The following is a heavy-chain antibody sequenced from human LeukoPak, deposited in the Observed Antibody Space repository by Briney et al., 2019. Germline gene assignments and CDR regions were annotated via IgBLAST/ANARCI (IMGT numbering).Heavy chain of an antibody. V-gene: IGHV4-4*07. D-gene: IGHD5-18*01. J-gene: IGHJ4*02. CDR2: IYIGGST. Sequence: PSETLSLTCTVSGGSISSYHWNWIRQSAGKGLEWIGRIYIGGSTNYNPSLKSRVTMSLDASKNQVSVNLNSVTAADTAIYYCARERHGGYSYGFSFDYWGQGTLVTVSS. CDR3: ARERHGGYSYGFSFDY. CDR1: GGSISSYH.